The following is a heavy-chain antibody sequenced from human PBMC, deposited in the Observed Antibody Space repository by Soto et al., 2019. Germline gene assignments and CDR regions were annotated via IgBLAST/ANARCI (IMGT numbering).Heavy chain of an antibody. J-gene: IGHJ4*02. V-gene: IGHV3-21*01. CDR2: ISSSSSYI. CDR3: ARAPHYDILTGYSNY. D-gene: IGHD3-9*01. CDR1: GFTFSSYS. Sequence: EVQLVESGGGLVKPGGSLRLSCAASGFTFSSYSMNWVCQAPGKGLEWVSSISSSSSYIYYADSVKGRFTISRDNAKNSLYLQMNSLRAEDTAVYYCARAPHYDILTGYSNYWGQGTLVTVSS.